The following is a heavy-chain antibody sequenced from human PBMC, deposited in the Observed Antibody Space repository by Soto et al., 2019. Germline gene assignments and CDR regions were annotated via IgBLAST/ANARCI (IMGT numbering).Heavy chain of an antibody. Sequence: SETRSLTCTVSGGFVNSGNYYWSWILQPPGKGLEWIGYIHYSVSTIYNPSLKSRVTISVDTSKNQFSLKLSSVTAADTAVYYCARDTIFGVVGNFESWGEGNLVTVSA. CDR2: IHYSVST. CDR3: ARDTIFGVVGNFES. V-gene: IGHV4-61*01. CDR1: GGFVNSGNYY. J-gene: IGHJ4*02. D-gene: IGHD3-3*01.